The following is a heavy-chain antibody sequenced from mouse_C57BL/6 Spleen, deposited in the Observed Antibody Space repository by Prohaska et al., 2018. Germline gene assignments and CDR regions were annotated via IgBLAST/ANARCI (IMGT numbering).Heavy chain of an antibody. CDR3: ASNWDVGFAY. D-gene: IGHD4-1*02. CDR1: GIDFSRYW. V-gene: IGHV4-1*01. CDR2: INPDSSTI. Sequence: EVKLLQSGGGLVQPGGSLKLSCAASGIDFSRYWMSWVRRAPGKGLEWIGEINPDSSTINYAPSLKDKFIISRDNAKNTLYLQMSKVRSEDTERYYCASNWDVGFAYWGQGTLVTVSA. J-gene: IGHJ3*01.